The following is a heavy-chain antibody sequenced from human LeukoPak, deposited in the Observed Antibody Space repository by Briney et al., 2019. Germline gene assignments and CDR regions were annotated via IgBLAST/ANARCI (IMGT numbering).Heavy chain of an antibody. CDR1: GGSISSSNW. CDR2: IYHSEST. CDR3: ASYSSGYYHPAYFDY. V-gene: IGHV4-4*02. Sequence: SETLSLTCAVSGGSISSSNWWSWVRQPPGKGLEWIAEIYHSESTNYNPSLKSRVTISVDKSKNQFSLRLISVTAADTAVYYCASYSSGYYHPAYFDYWGQGTLVTVSS. J-gene: IGHJ4*02. D-gene: IGHD3-22*01.